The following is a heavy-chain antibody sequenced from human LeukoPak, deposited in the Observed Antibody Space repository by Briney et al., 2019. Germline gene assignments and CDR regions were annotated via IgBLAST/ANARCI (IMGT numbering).Heavy chain of an antibody. Sequence: ASVKVSCKASGYTFTSYGISWVRQAPGQGLEWMGRTSAYNGNTNYAQKLQGRVTMTTDTSTSTAYIELRSLRSDDTAVYYCARDFDPSTVTTSLPFDYWGQGTLVTVSS. J-gene: IGHJ4*02. V-gene: IGHV1-18*01. CDR3: ARDFDPSTVTTSLPFDY. CDR1: GYTFTSYG. D-gene: IGHD4-17*01. CDR2: TSAYNGNT.